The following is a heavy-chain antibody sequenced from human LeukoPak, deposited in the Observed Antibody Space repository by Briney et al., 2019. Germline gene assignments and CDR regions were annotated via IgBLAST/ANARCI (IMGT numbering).Heavy chain of an antibody. CDR2: ISGSGGST. Sequence: GGSLRLSCAASGFTFSSYAMSWVRQAPGKGLEWVSAISGSGGSTYYADSVKGRFTISRDNSKNTLYLQMNSLRAEDTAVYYCAASNYPSPGGYWGQGTLVTVSS. J-gene: IGHJ4*02. V-gene: IGHV3-23*01. CDR1: GFTFSSYA. CDR3: AASNYPSPGGY. D-gene: IGHD4-11*01.